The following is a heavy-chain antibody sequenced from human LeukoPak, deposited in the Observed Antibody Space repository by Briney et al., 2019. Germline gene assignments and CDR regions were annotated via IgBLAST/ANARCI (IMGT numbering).Heavy chain of an antibody. CDR3: AKQLQGGRTFEH. CDR2: ISGGGDIT. Sequence: PGGSLRLSCAASGFIFSSSAMSWVRQAPGKGLEWVSEISGGGDITFYPDSVKGRFTISRDNSKDTLYLQMNALRAEDTALYYCAKQLQGGRTFEHWGQGTQVTVSS. D-gene: IGHD1-7*01. V-gene: IGHV3-23*01. CDR1: GFIFSSSA. J-gene: IGHJ4*02.